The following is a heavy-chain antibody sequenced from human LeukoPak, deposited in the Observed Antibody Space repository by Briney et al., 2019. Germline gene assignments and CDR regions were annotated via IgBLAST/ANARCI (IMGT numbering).Heavy chain of an antibody. CDR3: ARDGTIAVAGAVYWYYYYSMYV. V-gene: IGHV3-33*01. CDR2: IWYDGSNK. J-gene: IGHJ6*02. Sequence: GGSLRLSCAASGFTVSSYGMHWVRQAPGKGLEWVAVIWYDGSNKYYADSVKGRFTISRNNSKNTLYLQMNSLRAEDTAVYYCARDGTIAVAGAVYWYYYYSMYVWGQGTTVTVSS. D-gene: IGHD6-19*01. CDR1: GFTVSSYG.